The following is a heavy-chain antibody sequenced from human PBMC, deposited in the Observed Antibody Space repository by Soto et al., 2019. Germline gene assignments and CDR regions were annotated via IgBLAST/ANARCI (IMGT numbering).Heavy chain of an antibody. J-gene: IGHJ4*02. CDR3: ARNYYDGSGYYV. CDR1: GGSISSNSYY. Sequence: QVQLQESGPGLVKPSETLSLTCTVSGGSISSNSYYWAWIRQPPGKGLEWIATLYYDGSTFYKPSLKSRVTRSVDRSKSQFSLKLSSVTAADTAVYYCARNYYDGSGYYVWGQGTLVTVSS. CDR2: LYYDGST. D-gene: IGHD3-22*01. V-gene: IGHV4-39*01.